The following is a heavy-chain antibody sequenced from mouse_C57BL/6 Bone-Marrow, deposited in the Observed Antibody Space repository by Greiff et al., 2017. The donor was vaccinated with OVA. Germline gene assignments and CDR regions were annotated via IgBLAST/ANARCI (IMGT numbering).Heavy chain of an antibody. CDR1: GFTFSSYG. Sequence: EVQVVESGGDLVKPGGSLKLSCAASGFTFSSYGMSWVRQTPDKRLEWVATISSGGSYTYYPDSVKGRFTISRDNAKNTLYLQMSSLKSEDTAMYYCARHGSTMITTFDYWGQGTTLTVSS. V-gene: IGHV5-6*01. J-gene: IGHJ2*01. D-gene: IGHD2-4*01. CDR3: ARHGSTMITTFDY. CDR2: ISSGGSYT.